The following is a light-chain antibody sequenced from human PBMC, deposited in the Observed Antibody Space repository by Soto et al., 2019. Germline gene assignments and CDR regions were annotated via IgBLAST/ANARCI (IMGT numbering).Light chain of an antibody. J-gene: IGKJ4*01. Sequence: EVVMTQSPATLSVSPGERATLSCRASQSIDSFLAWYQQKPGQAPRLIIYDASNRATGIPARFSGSGSGTDFTLTISSLEPEDFAVYYCQQRSNWLTFGGGTKVDIK. CDR2: DAS. CDR1: QSIDSF. CDR3: QQRSNWLT. V-gene: IGKV3-11*01.